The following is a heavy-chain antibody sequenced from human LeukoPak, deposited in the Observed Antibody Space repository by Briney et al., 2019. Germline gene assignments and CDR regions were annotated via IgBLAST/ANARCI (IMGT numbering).Heavy chain of an antibody. CDR1: GFTFSNYW. CDR3: AGLDTIMVRDAGY. D-gene: IGHD5-18*01. V-gene: IGHV3-7*01. J-gene: IGHJ4*02. CDR2: IRKDGNDE. Sequence: GGSLRLSCAASGFTFSNYWMSWVRQAPGKGLEWVANIRKDGNDEYYVDSVKGRFTISRDNAKNSLYLQMNSLRAEDTTVYYCAGLDTIMVRDAGYWGQGTLVIVSS.